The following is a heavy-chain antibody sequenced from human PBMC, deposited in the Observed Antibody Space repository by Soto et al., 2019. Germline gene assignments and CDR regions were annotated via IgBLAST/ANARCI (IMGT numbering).Heavy chain of an antibody. J-gene: IGHJ6*02. CDR1: GGTFSSYA. Sequence: SVKVSCKASGGTFSSYAISWVRQAPGQGLEWMGGIIPIFGTANYAQKFQGRVTITADKSTSTAYMELSSLRSEDTAVYYCARDQGVVTAYYYYGMGVWGQGTTVTVS. V-gene: IGHV1-69*06. CDR2: IIPIFGTA. D-gene: IGHD3-3*01. CDR3: ARDQGVVTAYYYYGMGV.